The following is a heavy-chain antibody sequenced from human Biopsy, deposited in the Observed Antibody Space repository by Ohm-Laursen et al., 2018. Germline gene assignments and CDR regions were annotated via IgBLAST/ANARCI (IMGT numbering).Heavy chain of an antibody. CDR2: INKDGSTL. V-gene: IGHV3-74*03. J-gene: IGHJ6*02. CDR3: AKDFHNYGMDV. Sequence: GQTLSLTCAASGFTFSSYWMNWVRQVPGKGLGWVATINKDGSTLQYVDSVRGRFTIPRDNAKNTLHLQMNSLRADDTAIYYCAKDFHNYGMDVWGQGTTVTVSS. CDR1: GFTFSSYW.